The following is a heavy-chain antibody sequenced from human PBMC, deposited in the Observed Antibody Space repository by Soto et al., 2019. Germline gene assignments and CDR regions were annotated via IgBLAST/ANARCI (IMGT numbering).Heavy chain of an antibody. CDR1: GFNFNNFG. CDR2: IRTSSSYI. D-gene: IGHD2-21*02. V-gene: IGHV3-21*01. J-gene: IGHJ4*03. CDR3: ARDRAPFCGGDSGIVLV. Sequence: GGSLRLSCAASGFNFNNFGMNWFRQAPGKXLEWVSSIRTSSSYIYYAESVKGRFTISRDNAKKSLYLEMNRLGVEDTAVYYCARDRAPFCGGDSGIVLVWDPGALLTVSS.